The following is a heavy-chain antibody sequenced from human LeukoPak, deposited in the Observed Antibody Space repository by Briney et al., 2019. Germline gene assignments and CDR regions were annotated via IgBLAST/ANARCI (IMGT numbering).Heavy chain of an antibody. CDR2: IYSGGST. CDR3: ARSLKDYVTLYFQH. D-gene: IGHD3-10*02. Sequence: GGSLRLSCAASGFTVSSNYMSWVRQAPGKGLEWVSVIYSGGSTYYADSVKGRFTISRDNSKNTLYLQMNSLRAEDTAVYYCARSLKDYVTLYFQHWGQGTLVTVSS. J-gene: IGHJ1*01. CDR1: GFTVSSNY. V-gene: IGHV3-53*01.